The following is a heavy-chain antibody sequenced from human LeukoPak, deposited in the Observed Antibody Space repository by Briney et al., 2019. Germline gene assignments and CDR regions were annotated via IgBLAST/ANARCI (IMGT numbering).Heavy chain of an antibody. J-gene: IGHJ4*02. D-gene: IGHD2-2*01. Sequence: PGGSLRLSCAASGFTFSNYAVMWVRQAPGQGLEWVSAITSGGAPRYADSVKGRFTISRDNSKNTLYLQMNSLRAEDTAVYYCARGRPAAYYFDYWGQGTLVTVSS. CDR2: ITSGGAP. CDR3: ARGRPAAYYFDY. V-gene: IGHV3-23*01. CDR1: GFTFSNYA.